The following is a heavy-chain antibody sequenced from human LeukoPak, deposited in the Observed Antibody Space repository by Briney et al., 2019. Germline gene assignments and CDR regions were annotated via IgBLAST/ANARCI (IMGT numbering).Heavy chain of an antibody. J-gene: IGHJ4*02. CDR1: GYTFTSYG. Sequence: ASVKVSFTASGYTFTSYGISWVRQAPGQGLEWMGWISAYNGNTNYAQKLQGRVTITTDTSTSTAYMELRSLRSDDTAVYYCASSQVGATLRDWGQGALVTVSS. CDR3: ASSQVGATLRD. V-gene: IGHV1-18*01. CDR2: ISAYNGNT. D-gene: IGHD1-26*01.